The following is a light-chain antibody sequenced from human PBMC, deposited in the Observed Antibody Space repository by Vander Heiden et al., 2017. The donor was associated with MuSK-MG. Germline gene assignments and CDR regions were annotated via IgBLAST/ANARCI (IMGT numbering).Light chain of an antibody. V-gene: IGKV3-20*01. Sequence: EIVLTQSPGTLSLSPGERATLSCRASQSVSSSYLAWYQQKPGKAPRLLIYGASSRATGIPDRFSGSGSGTDFTLTISRLEPEDCAVYYCQQYGSSPSITFGQGTRLEIK. CDR2: GAS. J-gene: IGKJ5*01. CDR1: QSVSSSY. CDR3: QQYGSSPSIT.